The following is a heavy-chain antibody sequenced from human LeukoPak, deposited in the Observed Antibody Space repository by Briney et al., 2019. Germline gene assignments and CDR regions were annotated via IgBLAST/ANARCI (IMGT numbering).Heavy chain of an antibody. CDR2: INPNSGGT. CDR3: ARAHYCSSTGCYRVVFDY. CDR1: GYTFTGYY. D-gene: IGHD2-2*01. Sequence: ASVKVSCKASGYTFTGYYMHWVRQAPGQGLEWMGWINPNSGGTNYAQRFQGRVTMTRDTSISTAYMELSRLRSDDTAAYYCARAHYCSSTGCYRVVFDYWGQGTLVTVSS. V-gene: IGHV1-2*02. J-gene: IGHJ4*02.